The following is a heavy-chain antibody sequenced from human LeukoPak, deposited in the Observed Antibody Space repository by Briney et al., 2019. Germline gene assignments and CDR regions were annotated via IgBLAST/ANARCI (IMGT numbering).Heavy chain of an antibody. CDR1: GGSISTYY. V-gene: IGHV4-59*01. Sequence: SETLSLTCTVSGGSISTYYWSWIRQPPGRGLEWIGYIYYSGNTNCNPSLKSRVTISIDTSKNQFSLKLTSVTAADTAVYYCARVGSGSFDYWGQGTLVTVSS. D-gene: IGHD3-10*01. J-gene: IGHJ4*02. CDR3: ARVGSGSFDY. CDR2: IYYSGNT.